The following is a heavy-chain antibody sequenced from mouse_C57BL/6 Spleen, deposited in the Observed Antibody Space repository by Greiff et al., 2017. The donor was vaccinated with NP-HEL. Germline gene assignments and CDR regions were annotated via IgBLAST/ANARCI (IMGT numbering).Heavy chain of an antibody. CDR2: INPGSGGT. D-gene: IGHD2-4*01. J-gene: IGHJ4*01. CDR1: GYAFTNYL. V-gene: IGHV1-54*01. Sequence: QVQLQQSGAELVRPGTSVKVSCKASGYAFTNYLIEWVKQRPGQGLEWIGVINPGSGGTNYNEKFKGKATLTADKSSSTAYMQLSSLTSEDSAVYFCARRPSYYDYVPYAMDYWGQGTSVTVSS. CDR3: ARRPSYYDYVPYAMDY.